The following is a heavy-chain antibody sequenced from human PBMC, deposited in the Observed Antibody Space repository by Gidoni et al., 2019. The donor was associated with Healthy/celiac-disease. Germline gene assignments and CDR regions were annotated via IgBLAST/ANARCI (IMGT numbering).Heavy chain of an antibody. D-gene: IGHD3-10*01. CDR2: IRSSSSYI. J-gene: IGHJ4*02. V-gene: IGHV3-21*01. CDR3: ASRGASPPSYFDS. CDR1: GFTFSSYS. Sequence: EVQLVESGGGLVKPGGSLRLSCAASGFTFSSYSMNWVRQPHGKGLEWVSSIRSSSSYISYADSVKGRFALSSANAKRSLFLHLNRLRAEDTAVSFCASRGASPPSYFDSWGQGTLVPVSS.